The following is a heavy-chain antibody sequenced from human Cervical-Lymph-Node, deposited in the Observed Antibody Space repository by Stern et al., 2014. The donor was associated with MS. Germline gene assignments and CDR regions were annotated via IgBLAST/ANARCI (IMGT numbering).Heavy chain of an antibody. J-gene: IGHJ4*02. D-gene: IGHD2-2*01. CDR3: AKYAESFDS. CDR1: GFTFKSYT. Sequence: VHLVESGGGVVQPGRSLRLSCSASGFTFKSYTMQWVRQPPGKGLEWVAVVTYNGTNKYYADSVKGRFTISRDNSKIILFLQMNSLRPEDSAVYYCAKYAESFDSWGQGTLVIVSS. CDR2: VTYNGTNK. V-gene: IGHV3-30*14.